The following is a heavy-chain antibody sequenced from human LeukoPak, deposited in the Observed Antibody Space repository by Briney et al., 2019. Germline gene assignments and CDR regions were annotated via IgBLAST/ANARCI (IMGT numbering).Heavy chain of an antibody. Sequence: NPGGSLRLSCAASGFTFSDYYMSWIRQAPGKGLEWVSYISSSGSTIYYADSVKGRFTISRDNAKNSLYLQMNSLRAEDTAVYYCARDKVGGYYDILTENDYWGQGTLVTVSS. CDR3: ARDKVGGYYDILTENDY. CDR1: GFTFSDYY. J-gene: IGHJ4*02. D-gene: IGHD3-9*01. V-gene: IGHV3-11*01. CDR2: ISSSGSTI.